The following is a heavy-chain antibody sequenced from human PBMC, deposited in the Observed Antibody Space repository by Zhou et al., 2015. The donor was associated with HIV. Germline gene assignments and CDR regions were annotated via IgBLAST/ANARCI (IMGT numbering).Heavy chain of an antibody. CDR1: GGTFSSYA. Sequence: QVQLVQSGAEVKKPGSSVKVSCKASGGTFSSYAISWVRQAPGQGLEWMGGIIPIFGTANYAQKFQGRVTITADESTSTAYMELSSLRSEDTAVYYCARDNGGYYGSGSYYKSNAFDIWGQGTMVTVSS. CDR3: ARDNGGYYGSGSYYKSNAFDI. D-gene: IGHD3-10*01. J-gene: IGHJ3*02. CDR2: IIPIFGTA. V-gene: IGHV1-69*01.